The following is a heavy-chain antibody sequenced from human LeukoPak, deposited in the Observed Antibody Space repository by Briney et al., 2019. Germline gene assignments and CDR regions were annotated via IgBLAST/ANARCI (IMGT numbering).Heavy chain of an antibody. Sequence: ASVKVSCKASGYTFTSYYMHWVRQAPGQGLEWMGIINPSGGSTSYAQKFQGRVTMTRDMSTSTVYMELSSLRSEDTAVYYCARDSLAYCGGDCYPYYMDVWGKGTTVTVSS. CDR3: ARDSLAYCGGDCYPYYMDV. V-gene: IGHV1-46*01. CDR1: GYTFTSYY. D-gene: IGHD2-21*02. J-gene: IGHJ6*03. CDR2: INPSGGST.